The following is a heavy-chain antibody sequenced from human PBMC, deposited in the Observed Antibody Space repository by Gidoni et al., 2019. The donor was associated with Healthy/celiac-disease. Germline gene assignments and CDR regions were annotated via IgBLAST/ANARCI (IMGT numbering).Heavy chain of an antibody. J-gene: IGHJ4*02. CDR3: ARSIAVAGYPSPNDY. CDR1: GGSFSGYY. Sequence: QVQLQQWGAGLLKPSETLSLTCAVYGGSFSGYYWSWIRQPPGKGLEWIGEINHSGSTNYNPSLKSRVTISVDTSKNQFSLKLSSVTAADTAVYYCARSIAVAGYPSPNDYWGQGTLVTVSS. D-gene: IGHD6-19*01. CDR2: INHSGST. V-gene: IGHV4-34*01.